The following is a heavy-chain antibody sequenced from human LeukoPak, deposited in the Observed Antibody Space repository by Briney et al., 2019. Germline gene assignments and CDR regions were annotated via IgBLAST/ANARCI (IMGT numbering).Heavy chain of an antibody. J-gene: IGHJ4*02. CDR1: GFTFTKYW. V-gene: IGHV3-7*01. CDR2: IKEDGTEK. D-gene: IGHD2-21*01. Sequence: GGSLRLSCAPSGFTFTKYWMSWVRQAPGKGLEWLAKIKEDGTEKYYVDSVKGRFTISRDNAKNSLSLQMNSLRADDTAIYFCADVVRGYWGQGILVTVSS. CDR3: ADVVRGY.